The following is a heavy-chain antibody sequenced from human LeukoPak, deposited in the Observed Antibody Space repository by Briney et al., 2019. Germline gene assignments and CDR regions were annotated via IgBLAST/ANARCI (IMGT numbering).Heavy chain of an antibody. Sequence: PSGTLCLTCAVSGGSISNSNWWSGVRQPPGKGLEWMGEIYHSGSTNYNPSLESRVTISVDKSKNQFSLRLSSVTAADTAVYYCAQLVGYSDERYLDLWGRGTLVPVSS. CDR2: IYHSGST. CDR1: GGSISNSNW. CDR3: AQLVGYSDERYLDL. D-gene: IGHD2-15*01. J-gene: IGHJ2*01. V-gene: IGHV4-4*02.